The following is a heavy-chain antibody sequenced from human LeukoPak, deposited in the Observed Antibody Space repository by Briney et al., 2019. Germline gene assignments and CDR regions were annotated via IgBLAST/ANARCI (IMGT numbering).Heavy chain of an antibody. CDR1: GFTFSKDD. J-gene: IGHJ2*01. CDR2: IGVTSDT. V-gene: IGHV3-13*01. D-gene: IGHD2-15*01. Sequence: GGSLRVSCAASGFTFSKDDLHWVRQAPGKGLEWVAAIGVTSDTYYAASVKGRFMNSREDAANSLYLQMRSLGAGDTALYYCTKEFCGSRAACAGGSYYDFWGRGALVTVSS. CDR3: TKEFCGSRAACAGGSYYDF.